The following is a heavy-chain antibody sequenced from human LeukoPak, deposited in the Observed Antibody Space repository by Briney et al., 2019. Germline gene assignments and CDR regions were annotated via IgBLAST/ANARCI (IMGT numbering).Heavy chain of an antibody. D-gene: IGHD1-26*01. CDR2: IYGGGRT. J-gene: IGHJ3*02. CDR1: AFTVSSNY. V-gene: IGHV3-66*02. CDR3: ARDHSGSYQRAFDI. Sequence: GGTLRLPCAVSAFTVSSNYVSWVRQPPAKGREGVSVIYGGGRTNYAASLKGRFTISRDNSKSTLYLQMNSLRAGDTAVYYCARDHSGSYQRAFDIWGQGTMVTVSS.